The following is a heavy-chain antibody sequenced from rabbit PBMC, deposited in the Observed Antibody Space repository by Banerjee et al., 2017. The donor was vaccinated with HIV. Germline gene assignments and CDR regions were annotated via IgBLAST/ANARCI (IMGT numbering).Heavy chain of an antibody. D-gene: IGHD6-1*01. CDR3: AREEYVGYGYANL. CDR2: IGVGGGST. V-gene: IGHV1S45*01. CDR1: GFSLSSGYN. Sequence: QEQLEESGGDLVKPEGSLTLTCTASGFSLSSGYNMCWVRQAPGKGLEWIACIGVGGGSTAYASWAKGRFTVSKTSSTTVTLQMTSLTAADTATYFCAREEYVGYGYANLWGPGTLVTVS. J-gene: IGHJ4*01.